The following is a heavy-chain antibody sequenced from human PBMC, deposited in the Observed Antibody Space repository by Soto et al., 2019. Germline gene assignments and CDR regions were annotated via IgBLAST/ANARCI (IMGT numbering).Heavy chain of an antibody. Sequence: PGGSLRLSCAASGFTFSNYAMSWVRQAPGKGLEWVSDISGSGGSTYYADSVKGRFTISRDKSKKTLYLQMNSLRAEDTAVYYCAKDRGAVADYFDYWAQGTLVTVSS. V-gene: IGHV3-23*01. J-gene: IGHJ4*02. CDR2: ISGSGGST. CDR1: GFTFSNYA. D-gene: IGHD6-19*01. CDR3: AKDRGAVADYFDY.